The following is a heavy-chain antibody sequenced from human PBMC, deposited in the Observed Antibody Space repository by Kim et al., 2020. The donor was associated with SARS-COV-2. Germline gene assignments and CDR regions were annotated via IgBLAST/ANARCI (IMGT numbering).Heavy chain of an antibody. CDR1: GYTFTSYG. J-gene: IGHJ6*02. V-gene: IGHV1-18*01. D-gene: IGHD3-10*01. CDR2: IKTYNDNT. CDR3: ARCMTLVRGVIMSYGMDV. Sequence: KVSCKASGYTFTSYGISWVRQAPGQGLEWMGWIKTYNDNTNYAQKLQGRVTMTTDTSTSTAYMELRSLRSDDTAVFYCARCMTLVRGVIMSYGMDVWGQGTTVTGS.